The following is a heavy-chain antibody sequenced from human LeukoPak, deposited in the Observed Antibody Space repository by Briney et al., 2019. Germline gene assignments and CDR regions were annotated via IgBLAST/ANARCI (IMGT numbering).Heavy chain of an antibody. Sequence: GGSLRLSCAASGFTFSSYSMNWVRQAPGKGLEWVSYISSSSSTIYYADSVKGRFTISRDNAKNSLYLQMNSLRAEDTAVYYCARGLHGPFDYWGQGTLVTVSS. CDR3: ARGLHGPFDY. D-gene: IGHD2-15*01. CDR1: GFTFSSYS. CDR2: ISSSSSTI. J-gene: IGHJ4*02. V-gene: IGHV3-48*01.